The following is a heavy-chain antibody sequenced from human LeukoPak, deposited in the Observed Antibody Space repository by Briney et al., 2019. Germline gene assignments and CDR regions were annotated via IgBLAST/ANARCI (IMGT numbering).Heavy chain of an antibody. Sequence: PGGSLRLSCAASGFTFDDYGMSWVRHAPGKGLEWVSGINWNGGSTGYADSVKGRFTISRDNAKNSLYLQMNSLRAEDTALYYCARGGSYHIRPYYYMDVWGKGTTVTVSS. J-gene: IGHJ6*03. CDR1: GFTFDDYG. V-gene: IGHV3-20*04. CDR2: INWNGGST. CDR3: ARGGSYHIRPYYYMDV. D-gene: IGHD1-26*01.